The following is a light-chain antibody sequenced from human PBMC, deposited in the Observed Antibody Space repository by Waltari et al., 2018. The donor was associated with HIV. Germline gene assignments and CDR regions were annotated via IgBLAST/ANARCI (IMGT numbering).Light chain of an antibody. CDR2: DVS. Sequence: QSALTQPASVSGSPGQSITISCTGTSRAVGGSNYVAWYQQHPGKAPKLMIYDVSKRPSGVSNRFSGSKSGNTASLTISGLQAEDEADYYCCSYAGSSTWVFGGGTKLTVL. CDR1: SRAVGGSNY. V-gene: IGLV2-23*02. J-gene: IGLJ3*02. CDR3: CSYAGSSTWV.